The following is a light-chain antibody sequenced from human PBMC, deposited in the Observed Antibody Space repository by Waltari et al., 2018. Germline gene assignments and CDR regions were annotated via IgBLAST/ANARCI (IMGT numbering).Light chain of an antibody. J-gene: IGKJ4*01. CDR1: QSVSSTY. Sequence: EIVLTQSPGTLSLSPGERATLPCRASQSVSSTYLAWYQQKPGQAPRLLIYGASSRATGIPERFSGSGSGTDFSLTISRLEPEDFAVYYCQQYGSSLPLTFGGGTKVEIK. CDR2: GAS. V-gene: IGKV3-20*01. CDR3: QQYGSSLPLT.